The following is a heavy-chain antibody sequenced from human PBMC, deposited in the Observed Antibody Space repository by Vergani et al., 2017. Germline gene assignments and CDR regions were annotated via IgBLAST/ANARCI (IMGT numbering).Heavy chain of an antibody. Sequence: QLQLQESGPGLVKPSETLSLTCTVSGGSISSSSYYWGWIRQPPGKGLEWIGSIYYSGSTYYNPSLKRRVTISVDTSKNQFSLKLSSVTAADTAVYYCAKRFYSSGWYGDAFDIWGQGTMVTVSS. D-gene: IGHD6-19*01. CDR3: AKRFYSSGWYGDAFDI. J-gene: IGHJ3*02. CDR2: IYYSGST. CDR1: GGSISSSSYY. V-gene: IGHV4-39*01.